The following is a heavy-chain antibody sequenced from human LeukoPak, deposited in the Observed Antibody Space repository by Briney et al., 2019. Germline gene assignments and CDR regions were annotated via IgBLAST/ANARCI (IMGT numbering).Heavy chain of an antibody. V-gene: IGHV3-48*01. D-gene: IGHD3-16*01. CDR3: ARDKDYAFDI. CDR1: GFTFSSYT. Sequence: GGSLRLSCAASGFTFSSYTINWIRQAPGKGLEWVSYIISSTSTRSYADSVMGRFTISRDNDKNSLYLQMNSLRPEDTAVYYCARDKDYAFDIWGQGTIVTVSS. J-gene: IGHJ3*02. CDR2: IISSTSTR.